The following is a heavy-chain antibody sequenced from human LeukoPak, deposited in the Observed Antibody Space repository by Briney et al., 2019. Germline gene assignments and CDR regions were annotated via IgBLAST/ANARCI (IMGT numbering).Heavy chain of an antibody. CDR2: IYSGGST. Sequence: PGGSLRLSCAASGFTVSSYYMSWVRQAPGKGLEWVSVIYSGGSTYYADSVKGRFTISRDNSKNTLYLQMNSLRAEDTAVYYCARVGTFAGRGGYFDYWGQGTLVTVSS. J-gene: IGHJ4*02. D-gene: IGHD7-27*01. V-gene: IGHV3-66*01. CDR1: GFTVSSYY. CDR3: ARVGTFAGRGGYFDY.